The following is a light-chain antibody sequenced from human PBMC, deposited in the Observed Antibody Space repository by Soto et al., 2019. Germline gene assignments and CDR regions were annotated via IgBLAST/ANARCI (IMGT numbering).Light chain of an antibody. CDR2: TAS. Sequence: IQLTQSPSSLSASVGDRVTITCRASQGISSYLAWYQQEPGKAPKLLISTASTLQSGVPSRFSGGGYGTDFTLTIGSLQPEDFATYYCQQLNNYPITFGKGTRLEI. CDR1: QGISSY. V-gene: IGKV1-9*01. CDR3: QQLNNYPIT. J-gene: IGKJ5*01.